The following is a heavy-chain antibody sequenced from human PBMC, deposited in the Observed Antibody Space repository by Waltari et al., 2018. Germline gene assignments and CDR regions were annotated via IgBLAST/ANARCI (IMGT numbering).Heavy chain of an antibody. CDR3: AREVVPPHTIVVNWFDP. CDR2: ITTNTGNP. CDR1: GYTFTDYA. D-gene: IGHD2-2*01. J-gene: IGHJ5*02. V-gene: IGHV7-4-1*02. Sequence: QVQLAQSGSELKKPGASVKISCKAYGYTFTDYAINWVRQAPGQGLELMGWITTNTGNPTYAQVFTGRFVFSLDTSVSTAYLQITSLKTEDSAVYYCAREVVPPHTIVVNWFDPWGQGTLVTVSS.